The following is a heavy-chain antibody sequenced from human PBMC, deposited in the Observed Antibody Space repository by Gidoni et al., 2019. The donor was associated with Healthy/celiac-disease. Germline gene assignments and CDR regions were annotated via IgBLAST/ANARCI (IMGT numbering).Heavy chain of an antibody. CDR3: ARQGSSHYGGIPFDY. Sequence: EVQLVESGGGLVQPGGSLRLSCAASGFTFSSYSMNWVRQAPGKGLEWVSYISSSSSTIYYADSVKGRFTISRDNAKNSLYLQMNSLRDEDTAVYYCARQGSSHYGGIPFDYWGQGTLVTVSS. V-gene: IGHV3-48*02. J-gene: IGHJ4*02. CDR1: GFTFSSYS. D-gene: IGHD4-17*01. CDR2: ISSSSSTI.